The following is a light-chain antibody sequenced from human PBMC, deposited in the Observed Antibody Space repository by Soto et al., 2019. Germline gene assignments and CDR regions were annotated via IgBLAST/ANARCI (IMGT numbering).Light chain of an antibody. V-gene: IGKV1-16*01. CDR2: AAS. CDR1: QGISSY. CDR3: QHYNSYSEA. Sequence: DIQMTQSPSSVSASVGDRVTITCRASQGISSYLAWYQQKPGKAPKLLIYAASTLQSGVPSRFSGSGSGTEFTLTISSLQPDDFATYYCQHYNSYSEAFGQGTKVDI. J-gene: IGKJ1*01.